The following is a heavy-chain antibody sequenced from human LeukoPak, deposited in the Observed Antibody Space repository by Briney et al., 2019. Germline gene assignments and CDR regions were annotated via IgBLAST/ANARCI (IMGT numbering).Heavy chain of an antibody. CDR1: GYSFTNYW. D-gene: IGHD1-26*01. Sequence: GESLKISCQGSGYSFTNYWIGWVRPVPGKGLEWRGIIYPGDSDTRYSPSFQGQVTISADKSISTAYLQWSSLKASDTAMYYCARLSGSYYSAFDIWGQGTMLTVSS. CDR2: IYPGDSDT. J-gene: IGHJ3*02. CDR3: ARLSGSYYSAFDI. V-gene: IGHV5-51*01.